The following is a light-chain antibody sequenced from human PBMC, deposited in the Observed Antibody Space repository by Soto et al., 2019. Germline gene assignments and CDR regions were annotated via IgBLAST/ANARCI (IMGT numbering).Light chain of an antibody. CDR1: SSDVGGYNY. V-gene: IGLV2-14*01. CDR3: TSYTRSSLCV. J-gene: IGLJ1*01. CDR2: EVS. Sequence: QSALTQPASVSGSPGQSITISCTGTSSDVGGYNYVSWYQQHPGKAPKLMIYEVSNRPSGVSNRFSGSKSGNTASLTISGLQAEDGAYYSCTSYTRSSLCVFGTGTKLTV.